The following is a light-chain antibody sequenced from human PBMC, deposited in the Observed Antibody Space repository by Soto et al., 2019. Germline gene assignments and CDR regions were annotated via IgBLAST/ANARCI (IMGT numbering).Light chain of an antibody. Sequence: QSALTQPASVSGSPGQSITISCTGTSSDVGSYNLVSWYQQHPGKAPQPLIYEVSNRPSGVSDRFSGSKSGYTASLTISGLQAGDEADYYCSSYTTSTAVIFGGGTKVTVL. CDR1: SSDVGSYNL. CDR3: SSYTTSTAVI. CDR2: EVS. V-gene: IGLV2-14*02. J-gene: IGLJ2*01.